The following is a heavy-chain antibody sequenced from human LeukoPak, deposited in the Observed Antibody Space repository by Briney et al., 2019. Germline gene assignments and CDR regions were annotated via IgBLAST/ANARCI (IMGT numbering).Heavy chain of an antibody. J-gene: IGHJ3*02. CDR3: AKDLGYDSSGYLDAFDI. V-gene: IGHV3-30*18. CDR2: ISHDGGNK. D-gene: IGHD3-22*01. CDR1: GFTFSSYG. Sequence: GRSLRLSCAASGFTFSSYGMHWVRQAPGKGLEWVAVISHDGGNKYYADSVKGRFTISRDNSKNTLYLQMNSLRAEDTAVYYCAKDLGYDSSGYLDAFDIWGQGTMVTVSS.